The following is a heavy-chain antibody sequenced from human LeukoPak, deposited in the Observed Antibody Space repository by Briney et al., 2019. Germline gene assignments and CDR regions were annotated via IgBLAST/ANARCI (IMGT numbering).Heavy chain of an antibody. CDR3: ARDRFLGRGYTYVLSDY. V-gene: IGHV1-2*02. D-gene: IGHD5-18*01. CDR2: INPNSGGT. J-gene: IGHJ4*02. Sequence: ASVKVSCKASGYTFTGYYMHWVRQAPGQGLEWMGWINPNSGGTNYAQKFQGRVTMTRDTSISTAYMELSRQSSDDTAVDYCARDRFLGRGYTYVLSDYWGQGTLVTVYS. CDR1: GYTFTGYY.